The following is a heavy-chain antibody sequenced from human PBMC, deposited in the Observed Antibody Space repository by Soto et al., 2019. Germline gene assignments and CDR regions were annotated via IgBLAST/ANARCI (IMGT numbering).Heavy chain of an antibody. CDR1: GGSFSGYY. CDR2: INHSAST. Sequence: SEILSLAYAVYGGSFSGYYWSWIRQPPGKGLEWIGEINHSASTTYNPYLKSRVTISVDTSKNQISLKLSSVTAADTAVYYCERGGEQWLPEYYYYYGMDGWGQGTPVT. CDR3: ERGGEQWLPEYYYYYGMDG. V-gene: IGHV4-34*01. D-gene: IGHD6-19*01. J-gene: IGHJ6*02.